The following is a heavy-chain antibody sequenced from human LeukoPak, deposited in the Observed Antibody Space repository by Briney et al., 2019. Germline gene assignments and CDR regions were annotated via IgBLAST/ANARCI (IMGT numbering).Heavy chain of an antibody. D-gene: IGHD6-19*01. CDR3: ARGVIAVAGTGNWFDP. Sequence: PSETLSLTCAVYGGSFSGYYWSWIRQPPGKGLECIGEINHSGSTNYNPSLKSRVTISVDTSKNQFSLKLSSVTAADTAVYYCARGVIAVAGTGNWFDPWGQGTLVTVSS. J-gene: IGHJ5*02. CDR2: INHSGST. V-gene: IGHV4-34*01. CDR1: GGSFSGYY.